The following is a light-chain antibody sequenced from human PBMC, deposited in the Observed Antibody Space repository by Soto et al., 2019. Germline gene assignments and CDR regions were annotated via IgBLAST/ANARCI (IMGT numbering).Light chain of an antibody. CDR1: QSVSGSY. CDR2: GAA. CDR3: QQYGSSSTWT. V-gene: IGKV3-20*01. Sequence: EIVLTQSPGTLSLSPGERATLSCRASQSVSGSYLAWYQQKPGQAPSLLIYGAASRATGFPDRFSGSGSGTDFTLTISRLEPEDFAVYYCQQYGSSSTWTFGQGTKVDIK. J-gene: IGKJ1*01.